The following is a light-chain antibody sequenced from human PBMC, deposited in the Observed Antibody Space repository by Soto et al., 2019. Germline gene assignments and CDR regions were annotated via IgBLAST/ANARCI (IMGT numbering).Light chain of an antibody. Sequence: EIVLTRSPGTLSLSPGERATLSCRASQSVSSSYLAWYQQKPGQAPRVLIHGASSSATGIPDRFSGSGSATDFTLTFSRLEPEDFAVYFCQQYGNPTPNAFGQGTKVDIK. J-gene: IGKJ2*01. CDR2: GAS. CDR3: QQYGNPTPNA. CDR1: QSVSSSY. V-gene: IGKV3-20*01.